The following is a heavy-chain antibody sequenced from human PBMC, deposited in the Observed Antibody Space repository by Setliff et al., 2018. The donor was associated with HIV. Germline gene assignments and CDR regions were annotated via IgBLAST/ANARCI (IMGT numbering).Heavy chain of an antibody. CDR3: ARAPYSAYDYTSFHT. J-gene: IGHJ4*03. D-gene: IGHD5-12*01. V-gene: IGHV4-4*08. CDR2: IYTSGSS. Sequence: SETLSLTCTVSNDSNTSFYRTWIRQPPGKGLEWIGYIYTSGSSNYNPSLKSRVTFSIDTSKNQFSLKLDSVTAADTAVYYCARAPYSAYDYTSFHTWGQGTMVTVSS. CDR1: NDSNTSFY.